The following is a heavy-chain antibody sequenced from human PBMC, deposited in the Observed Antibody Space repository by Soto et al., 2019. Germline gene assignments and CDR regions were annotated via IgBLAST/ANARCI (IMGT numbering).Heavy chain of an antibody. CDR1: GFTFSSYA. J-gene: IGHJ2*01. D-gene: IGHD5-18*01. Sequence: EVQLLESGGGLVQPGGSLRLSCAASGFTFSSYAMSWVRQAPGKGLEWVAGISGSGSNTYYADSVQGRFTISRDNSKKTQYLQMNSLRADDPAVYYCAKDLVYSYAYLSWYFDHWGRGGLVTVSS. CDR2: ISGSGSNT. CDR3: AKDLVYSYAYLSWYFDH. V-gene: IGHV3-23*01.